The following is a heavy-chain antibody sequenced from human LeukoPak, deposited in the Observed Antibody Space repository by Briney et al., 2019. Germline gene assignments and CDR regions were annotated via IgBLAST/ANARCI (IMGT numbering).Heavy chain of an antibody. CDR2: ISSSGSGGNT. Sequence: GGSLRLSCAASGFTCSSYAMSWARQAPGKGLELVSGISSSGSGGNTYYADFVKGRFTISRDSSKNTLFLQMNTLRAEDTAIYYCAKDRTVGASYRYFDLWGRGTLVTVSS. CDR1: GFTCSSYA. V-gene: IGHV3-23*01. J-gene: IGHJ2*01. D-gene: IGHD1-26*01. CDR3: AKDRTVGASYRYFDL.